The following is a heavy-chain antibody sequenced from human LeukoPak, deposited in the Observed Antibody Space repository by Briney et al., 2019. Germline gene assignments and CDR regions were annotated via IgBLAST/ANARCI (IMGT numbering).Heavy chain of an antibody. V-gene: IGHV3-30*02. Sequence: GGSLRLSCAASGFTFSSYGMHWVRQAPGKGLQWVAFIRYDGSNKYYADSVKGRFTISRDNSNNTLYLQMNSLRTEDTAVYYCARDWVYGGGWYFRDWGQGTLVTVSS. D-gene: IGHD6-19*01. CDR1: GFTFSSYG. CDR2: IRYDGSNK. CDR3: ARDWVYGGGWYFRD. J-gene: IGHJ4*02.